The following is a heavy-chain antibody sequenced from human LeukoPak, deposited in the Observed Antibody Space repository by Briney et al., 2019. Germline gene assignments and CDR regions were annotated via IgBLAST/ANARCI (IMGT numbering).Heavy chain of an antibody. D-gene: IGHD6-13*01. J-gene: IGHJ4*02. V-gene: IGHV4-59*11. CDR1: GGSISSHY. CDR3: ARGGSSWYAADY. Sequence: SETLSLTCTVSGGSISSHYWSWIQQPPGKGLEWIGYIYYSGSTNYNPSLKSRVTISVDTSKNQFSLKLSSVTAADTAVYYCARGGSSWYAADYWGQGTLVTVSS. CDR2: IYYSGST.